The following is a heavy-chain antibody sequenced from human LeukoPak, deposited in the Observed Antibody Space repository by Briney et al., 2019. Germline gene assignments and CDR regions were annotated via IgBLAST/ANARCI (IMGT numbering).Heavy chain of an antibody. CDR2: INPNRGGT. D-gene: IGHD6-19*01. J-gene: IGHJ4*02. Sequence: ASVTVSCKASGYTFTSYGISWVRQAPGQGLEWMGWINPNRGGTNYAQKFQGRVTMTRDTSISTAYMELSRLRSDDTAVYYCARDVRAVAGHFDYWGQGTLVTVSS. CDR1: GYTFTSYG. CDR3: ARDVRAVAGHFDY. V-gene: IGHV1-2*02.